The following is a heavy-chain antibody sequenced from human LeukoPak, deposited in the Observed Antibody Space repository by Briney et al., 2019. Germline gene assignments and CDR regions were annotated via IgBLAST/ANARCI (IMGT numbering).Heavy chain of an antibody. J-gene: IGHJ4*02. CDR3: ARGRPITTSFNFDY. V-gene: IGHV4-34*01. D-gene: IGHD3-22*01. CDR2: INHSGST. Sequence: PSETLSLTCAVYGGSFSGYYWSWIRQPPGKGLEWIGEINHSGSTNYNPSLKSRVTISVDTSKNQFSLKLSSVTAADTAVYYCARGRPITTSFNFDYWVQGTLVTVSS. CDR1: GGSFSGYY.